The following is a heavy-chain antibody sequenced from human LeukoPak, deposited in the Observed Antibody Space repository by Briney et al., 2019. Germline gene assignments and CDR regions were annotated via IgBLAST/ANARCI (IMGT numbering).Heavy chain of an antibody. J-gene: IGHJ5*02. D-gene: IGHD6-13*01. CDR2: TSGSGSYT. CDR1: GFTFSDYY. Sequence: KPGGSLRLSCAASGFTFSDYYMSWIRQAPGKGLEWVSYTSGSGSYTNYADSVKGRFTISRDNAKNSLYLQMNSLRDEDTAVYYCARDSLAAAGTRWFDPWGQGTLVTVSS. CDR3: ARDSLAAAGTRWFDP. V-gene: IGHV3-11*06.